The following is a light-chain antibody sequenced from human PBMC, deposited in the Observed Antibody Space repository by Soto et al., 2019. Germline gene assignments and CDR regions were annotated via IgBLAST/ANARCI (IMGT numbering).Light chain of an antibody. V-gene: IGKV1-39*01. CDR2: GAS. CDR3: QQSYSTPRT. Sequence: DIQMTQSPSSLSASVGDRVTITCRASQSIRDYLNWYQQKPGKAPNLLIYGASSLQSGVPSRFSGTGSGTDFTLTISSLQPEDFATYYCQQSYSTPRTFGQGTTVEIK. J-gene: IGKJ1*01. CDR1: QSIRDY.